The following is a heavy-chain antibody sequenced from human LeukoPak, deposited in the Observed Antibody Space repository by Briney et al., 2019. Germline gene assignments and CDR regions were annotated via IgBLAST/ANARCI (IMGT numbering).Heavy chain of an antibody. CDR2: ISWDGGST. J-gene: IGHJ6*03. CDR3: AKDPGDYDYYYYMDV. CDR1: GFTFDDYA. Sequence: GGSLRLSCAASGFTFDDYAMHWVRQVPGKGLEWVSLISWDGGSTYYADSVKGRFTISRDNSKNSLYLQMNSLRAEDTALYYCAKDPGDYDYYYYMDVWGKGTTVTVSS. D-gene: IGHD2-21*02. V-gene: IGHV3-43D*04.